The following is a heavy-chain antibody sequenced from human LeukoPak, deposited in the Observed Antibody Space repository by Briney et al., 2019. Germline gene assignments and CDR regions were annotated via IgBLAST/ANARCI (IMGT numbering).Heavy chain of an antibody. D-gene: IGHD3-10*01. J-gene: IGHJ6*02. CDR1: GGSISSGGYY. CDR3: ARRSAGSGGGYYYYGMDV. CDR2: IYHSGIT. V-gene: IGHV4-31*03. Sequence: PSQTLSLTCTVSGGSISSGGYYWTWIRQHPGKGLEWIGHIYHSGITYYNPSLKSRVTKPIDTSKNQFSLRMSSVTAAETAVYYCARRSAGSGGGYYYYGMDVWGQGTTVTVSS.